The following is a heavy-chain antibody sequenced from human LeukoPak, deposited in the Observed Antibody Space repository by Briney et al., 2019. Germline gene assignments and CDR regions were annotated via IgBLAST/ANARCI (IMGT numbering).Heavy chain of an antibody. CDR3: ARDLVHSSSWQLGHNWFDP. CDR1: GYTFTGYY. V-gene: IGHV1-2*02. J-gene: IGHJ5*02. D-gene: IGHD6-13*01. CDR2: INPNSGGT. Sequence: ASVKVPCKASGYTFTGYYMHWVRQAPGQGLEWMGWINPNSGGTNYAQKFQGRVTMTRDTSISTAYMELSRLRSDDTAVYYCARDLVHSSSWQLGHNWFDPWGQGTLVAVSS.